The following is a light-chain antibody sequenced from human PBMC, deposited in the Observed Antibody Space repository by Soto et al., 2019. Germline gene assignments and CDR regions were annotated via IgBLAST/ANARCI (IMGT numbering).Light chain of an antibody. CDR2: GAS. Sequence: EIVLTQSPGTLSLSPGERATLSCRASQSVSSSHLAWYQQNPGQAPRLLIYGASSRPTRFPDRFSGSGSGTDFTLTISRLEPEDFAVYYCQQYDSSPHTFGQGTKLEIK. V-gene: IGKV3-20*01. J-gene: IGKJ2*01. CDR3: QQYDSSPHT. CDR1: QSVSSSH.